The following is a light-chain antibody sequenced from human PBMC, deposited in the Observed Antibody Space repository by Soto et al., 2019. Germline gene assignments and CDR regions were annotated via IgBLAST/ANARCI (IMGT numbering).Light chain of an antibody. J-gene: IGLJ2*01. CDR2: RNN. Sequence: QSVLTQPPSTSGTPGQRVTISCSGSSSNFGNVYVYWYQQLPGTAPKLLIYRNNQRPSGVPDRFSGSKSATSASLAISGLXXXXXXXXXXAAWDDSLSGRVVFGGGTKLTV. CDR1: SSNFGNVY. CDR3: AAWDDSLSGRVV. V-gene: IGLV1-47*01.